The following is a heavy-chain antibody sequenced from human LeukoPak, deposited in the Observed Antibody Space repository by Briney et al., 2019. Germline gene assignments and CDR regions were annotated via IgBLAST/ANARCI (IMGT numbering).Heavy chain of an antibody. CDR3: ANWIGSSSRDY. Sequence: GGSLRLSCAASGFSFSTYAMTWVRQAPGKGLEWVSDITSNGDEIYYADSVRGRFTIYRDNSNNALYLQMDRLRAEDTAVYYCANWIGSSSRDYWGQGTLVTVSS. D-gene: IGHD6-6*01. J-gene: IGHJ4*02. CDR2: ITSNGDEI. CDR1: GFSFSTYA. V-gene: IGHV3-23*01.